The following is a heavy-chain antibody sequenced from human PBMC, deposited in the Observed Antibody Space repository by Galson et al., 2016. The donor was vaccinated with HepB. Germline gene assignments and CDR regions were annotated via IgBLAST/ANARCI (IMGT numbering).Heavy chain of an antibody. D-gene: IGHD3-10*01. V-gene: IGHV4-38-2*02. Sequence: ETLSLTCAVSGYPTSSGYYWGWIRQPPGKGLEWIGYVHRSGTTYYNPSLRSRVTLSLDMSKNQVSLKLTSVTAADTAVYYCARDNSAIARGVVIRGEVDYWGQGALVTVSS. CDR2: VHRSGTT. J-gene: IGHJ4*02. CDR1: GYPTSSGYY. CDR3: ARDNSAIARGVVIRGEVDY.